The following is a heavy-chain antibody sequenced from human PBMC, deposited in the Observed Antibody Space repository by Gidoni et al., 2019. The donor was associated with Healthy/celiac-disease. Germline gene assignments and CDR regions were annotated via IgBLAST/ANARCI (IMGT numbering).Heavy chain of an antibody. D-gene: IGHD6-19*01. V-gene: IGHV3-21*01. CDR1: GFTLSSYS. CDR2: ISSSSSYI. CDR3: ARDPPYSSGWYSPGDY. Sequence: EVQLVESGGGLVKPGGSLRLSCAASGFTLSSYSMNWVRQAPGKGLEWVSSISSSSSYIYYADSVKGRFTISRDNAKNSLYLQMNSLRAEDTAVYYCARDPPYSSGWYSPGDYWGQGTLVTVSS. J-gene: IGHJ4*02.